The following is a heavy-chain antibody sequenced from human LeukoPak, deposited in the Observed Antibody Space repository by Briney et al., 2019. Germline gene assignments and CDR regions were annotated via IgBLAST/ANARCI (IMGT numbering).Heavy chain of an antibody. Sequence: GGSLRLSCAPSGFTLSSYAMHWVRPAPGKGLEWVAVISYDVSNKYYAHSVKGRFTISRDNSKNTLYLQMYILRAEDTALYFCADVGDRGYNYYYAFDYWGQGTLVTVSS. D-gene: IGHD5-18*01. CDR2: ISYDVSNK. J-gene: IGHJ4*02. CDR1: GFTLSSYA. CDR3: ADVGDRGYNYYYAFDY. V-gene: IGHV3-30-3*01.